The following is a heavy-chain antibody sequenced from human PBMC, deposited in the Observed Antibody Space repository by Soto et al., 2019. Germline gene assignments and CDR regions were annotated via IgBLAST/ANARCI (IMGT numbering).Heavy chain of an antibody. V-gene: IGHV2-5*01. D-gene: IGHD1-26*01. CDR1: AFSISTKGEG. Sequence: SRPTLANPTETVTLSFTFSAFSISTKGEGVGWIRQPPGKPLEWLAVIYCNEDKRYSRSLKSRLSIIKDTSKNQVVRTMTTMDPVDTATYYCFRTIMGHTMTGAHDFDIQGPRILVTLSS. CDR3: FRTIMGHTMTGAHDFDI. J-gene: IGHJ4*02. CDR2: IYCNEDK.